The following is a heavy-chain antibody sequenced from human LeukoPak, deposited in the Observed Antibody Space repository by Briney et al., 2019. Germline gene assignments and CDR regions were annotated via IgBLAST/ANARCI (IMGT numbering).Heavy chain of an antibody. D-gene: IGHD3-9*01. CDR2: IYYSGST. Sequence: SETLSLTCTVSGGSISSSSYYWGWIRQPPGKGLEWIGSIYYSGSTYYNPSLKSRVTISVDTSKNQFSLKLSSVTAADTAVYYCAREQGGILTGYYTRGAMDVWGKGTTVTVSS. CDR1: GGSISSSSYY. J-gene: IGHJ6*03. V-gene: IGHV4-39*07. CDR3: AREQGGILTGYYTRGAMDV.